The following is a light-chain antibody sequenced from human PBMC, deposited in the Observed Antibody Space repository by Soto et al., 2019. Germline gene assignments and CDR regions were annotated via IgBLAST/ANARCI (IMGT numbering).Light chain of an antibody. V-gene: IGKV1-5*03. Sequence: DIQVTQSPSTLSGSVGDRVTITCRASQTISSWLAWYQQKPGKAPKLLIYKASSLESGVPSRFSGSGSGTEFTLTISSLQPDDFATYYCQQYNSYSGTFGQGTKVDIK. CDR3: QQYNSYSGT. J-gene: IGKJ1*01. CDR1: QTISSW. CDR2: KAS.